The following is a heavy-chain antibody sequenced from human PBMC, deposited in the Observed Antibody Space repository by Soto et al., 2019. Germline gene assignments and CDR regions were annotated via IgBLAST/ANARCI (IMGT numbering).Heavy chain of an antibody. D-gene: IGHD5-18*01. J-gene: IGHJ5*02. CDR2: MNPNSGNT. Sequence: QVQLVPSGAEVKKPGASVKVSCKASGYTFTSYDINWVRHATGQGLEWMGWMNPNSGNTGYAQKFQGRFTMTRNTSMSTAYMEVSSLRSEDTAVYYCARSVDTRMPQQQQKLFYPWCQGALVAVSS. CDR3: ARSVDTRMPQQQQKLFYP. CDR1: GYTFTSYD. V-gene: IGHV1-8*01.